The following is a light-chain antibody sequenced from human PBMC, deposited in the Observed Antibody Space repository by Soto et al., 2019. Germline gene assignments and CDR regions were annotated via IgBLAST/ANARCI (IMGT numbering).Light chain of an antibody. Sequence: DIQLTQSPAFLSASVGDRVTITCRASQGISSDFAWYQQKPGKAPKLLIYAASTLQSGVPSMFRGGGYGKEFTLTLSSVQPEDCATYHCQQLNSYPRTFGHGTKVEIK. CDR3: QQLNSYPRT. CDR1: QGISSD. V-gene: IGKV1-9*01. CDR2: AAS. J-gene: IGKJ1*01.